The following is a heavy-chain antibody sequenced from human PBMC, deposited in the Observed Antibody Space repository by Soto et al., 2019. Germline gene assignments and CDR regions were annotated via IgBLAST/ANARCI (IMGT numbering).Heavy chain of an antibody. J-gene: IGHJ6*02. CDR1: GGSISSYY. V-gene: IGHV4-4*07. D-gene: IGHD3-9*01. CDR3: ARDMGFQYYDILTGYYWRDYYYYGMDV. CDR2: IYTSGST. Sequence: PSETLSLTCTVSGGSISSYYWGWIRQPAGKGLEWIGRIYTSGSTNYNPSLKSRVTMSVDTSKNQFSLKLSSVTAADTAVYYCARDMGFQYYDILTGYYWRDYYYYGMDVWGQGTTVTVSS.